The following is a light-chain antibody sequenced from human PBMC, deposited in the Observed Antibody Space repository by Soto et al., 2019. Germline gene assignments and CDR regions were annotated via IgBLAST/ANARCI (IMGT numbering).Light chain of an antibody. CDR1: QSISRT. CDR2: DAS. CDR3: QQYNNWPPAIT. V-gene: IGKV3D-15*01. J-gene: IGKJ5*01. Sequence: EIVLPQSPATLSVSPGERATLSCRASQSISRTLAWYQQKSGQPPRLLIYDASTRATGFPARFSGSGSGTEFTLTISSLQSEDFAVYYCQQYNNWPPAITFGQGTRLEIK.